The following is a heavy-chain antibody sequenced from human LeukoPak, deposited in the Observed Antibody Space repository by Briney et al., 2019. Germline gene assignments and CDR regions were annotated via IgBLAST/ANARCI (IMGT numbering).Heavy chain of an antibody. D-gene: IGHD1-26*01. V-gene: IGHV3-23*01. Sequence: GGSLRLSCAASGFAFSSQAMGWVRQAPGKGLEWVSVISDSGSLTYYADSVKGRFTISRDNSKNTLFLQMNSLRAVDTAIYYCARDHVAYSRAFDIWGQGTMVTVSS. J-gene: IGHJ3*02. CDR2: ISDSGSLT. CDR3: ARDHVAYSRAFDI. CDR1: GFAFSSQA.